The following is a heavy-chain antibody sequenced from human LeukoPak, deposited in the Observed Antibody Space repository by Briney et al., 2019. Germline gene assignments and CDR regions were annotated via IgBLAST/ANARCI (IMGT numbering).Heavy chain of an antibody. CDR3: ARRVDGYWFFDY. CDR1: GYXFTNYW. CDR2: IYPGDSDT. J-gene: IGHJ4*02. D-gene: IGHD2-8*02. Sequence: PGESLKISCNGSGYXFTNYWICWVRQMPGKGLEWMGIIYPGDSDTRYIPSFQGQVTISADKSINTAYLQWSSLKASDTAMYYCARRVDGYWFFDYWGQGTLVTVSS. V-gene: IGHV5-51*01.